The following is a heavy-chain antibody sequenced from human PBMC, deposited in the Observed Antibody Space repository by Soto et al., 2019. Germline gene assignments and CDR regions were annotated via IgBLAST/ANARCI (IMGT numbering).Heavy chain of an antibody. CDR1: GDTFSSYA. V-gene: IGHV1-69*13. CDR3: ARHDCISSSCYYYYYYVMDV. J-gene: IGHJ6*02. CDR2: IIPFFDTA. D-gene: IGHD2-2*01. Sequence: SVKVSCKASGDTFSSYAISWVRQAPGQGLEWMGGIIPFFDTANCAQQFQGRVTITADESTSTAYMELSSLRSEDTAVYYCARHDCISSSCYYYYYYVMDVWGQGTTVTVSS.